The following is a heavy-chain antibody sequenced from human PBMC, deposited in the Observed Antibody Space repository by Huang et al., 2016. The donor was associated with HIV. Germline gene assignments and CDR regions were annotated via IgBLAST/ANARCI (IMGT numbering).Heavy chain of an antibody. CDR2: INHRGNT. V-gene: IGHV4-34*02. Sequence: QVQLEQWGAGLLKASETLSLTCAVYGGSFSGYYWNWLRQAPGKGLEWVGEINHRGNTNYTPSLKSRVNMSVDTSKSQFSLYRTSLSAADTGTYFCARRYNSRRDYWGRGTLVTVHS. J-gene: IGHJ4*02. CDR3: ARRYNSRRDY. CDR1: GGSFSGYY. D-gene: IGHD3-22*01.